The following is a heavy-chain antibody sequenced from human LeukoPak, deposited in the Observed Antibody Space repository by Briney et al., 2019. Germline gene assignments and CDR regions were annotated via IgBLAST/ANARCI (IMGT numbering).Heavy chain of an antibody. Sequence: SGTLSLTCAVSGGSISSSNWWSWVRQPPGKGLEWIGEIYHSGSTNYNPSLKSRVTISVDKSKNQFSLKLSSVTAADTAVYYCARDGRTGYCSGGSCYSAGVDYWGQGTLVTVSS. J-gene: IGHJ4*02. D-gene: IGHD2-15*01. CDR2: IYHSGST. CDR3: ARDGRTGYCSGGSCYSAGVDY. V-gene: IGHV4-4*02. CDR1: GGSISSSNW.